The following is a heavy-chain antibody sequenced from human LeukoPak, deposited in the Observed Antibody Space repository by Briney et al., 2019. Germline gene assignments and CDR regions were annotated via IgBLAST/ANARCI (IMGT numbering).Heavy chain of an antibody. Sequence: PGGSLRLSCAASGFSFSSYWMHWVRQAPGKGLVWVSRINSDGSSTIYADSVRGRFTISRDNSKNTLHLQMNSLRVDDTAVYYCARDVQGGYCSSASCYSDYWGQGTLVTVSS. V-gene: IGHV3-74*01. CDR2: INSDGSST. D-gene: IGHD2-2*01. CDR3: ARDVQGGYCSSASCYSDY. J-gene: IGHJ4*02. CDR1: GFSFSSYW.